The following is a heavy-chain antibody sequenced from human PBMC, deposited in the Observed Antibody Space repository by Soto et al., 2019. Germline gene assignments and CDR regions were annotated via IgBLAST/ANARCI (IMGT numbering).Heavy chain of an antibody. CDR3: ARVVLAAQIDY. CDR2: IHYSGTT. CDR1: GGSVSSSSYN. V-gene: IGHV4-39*07. J-gene: IGHJ4*02. Sequence: PSETLSLTCAVSGGSVSSSSYNWGGNRQPPGKGLEWIASIHYSGTTYYNPSLKSRVTILIDTSKNQFSLKVSSVTAADTALYYCARVVLAAQIDYWGQGTLVTVSS.